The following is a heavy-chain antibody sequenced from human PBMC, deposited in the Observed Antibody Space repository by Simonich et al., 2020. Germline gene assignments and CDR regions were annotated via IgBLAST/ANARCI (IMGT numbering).Heavy chain of an antibody. CDR3: AKEESYSSTSCYDAFDI. V-gene: IGHV3-23*01. CDR2: IMGSGGST. J-gene: IGHJ3*02. D-gene: IGHD2-2*01. Sequence: EVQLLESGGGLVQPGGSLRLSCAASGFTFSSYAMSWVRQAPGKGLEGVSGIMGSGGSTYYADSVKGRFTISRDNSKNTLYLQMNSLRAEDTAVYYCAKEESYSSTSCYDAFDIWGQGTMVTVSS. CDR1: GFTFSSYA.